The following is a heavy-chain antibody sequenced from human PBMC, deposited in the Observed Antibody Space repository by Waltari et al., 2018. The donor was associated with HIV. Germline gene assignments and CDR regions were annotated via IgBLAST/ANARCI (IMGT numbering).Heavy chain of an antibody. Sequence: QVQLQESGPGLVKPSETLSLTCTVSGGSFSTYYWSWIRQPPGKGLEWMGYIYYNGGTKYNTSLKNRVTMTIDTSKTQFSLELSSVTTADTAIYYCARDFYGSGIGLSRGRRYFDPWGQGALVTVSS. V-gene: IGHV4-59*01. D-gene: IGHD3-10*01. CDR1: GGSFSTYY. CDR3: ARDFYGSGIGLSRGRRYFDP. CDR2: IYYNGGT. J-gene: IGHJ5*02.